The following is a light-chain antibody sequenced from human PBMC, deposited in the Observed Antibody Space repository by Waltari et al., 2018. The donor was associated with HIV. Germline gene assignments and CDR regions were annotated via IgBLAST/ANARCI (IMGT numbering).Light chain of an antibody. Sequence: HELTQPPSVSVSPGKTANITRSGDELGDKYICWYRQKPGQSHVLVIYQDTKRPPGIPERFSGSNSGNTATLTISGTQAMDDADYYCQAWDSSNWVFGGGTKLTVL. CDR3: QAWDSSNWV. CDR1: ELGDKY. V-gene: IGLV3-1*01. J-gene: IGLJ3*02. CDR2: QDT.